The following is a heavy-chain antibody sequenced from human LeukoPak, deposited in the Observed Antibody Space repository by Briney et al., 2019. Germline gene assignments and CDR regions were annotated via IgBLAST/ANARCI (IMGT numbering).Heavy chain of an antibody. CDR1: GFTFSTYA. D-gene: IGHD3-10*01. Sequence: GGSLRLSCAASGFTFSTYAMSWVRQAPGKGPKWVSSISGRGDSGGSTYYADSVKGRFTISRDNSKNTLSLQMNSLRADDTAIYYCAKVIITGAFPDYFDNWGQGTLVTVSS. V-gene: IGHV3-23*01. J-gene: IGHJ4*02. CDR3: AKVIITGAFPDYFDN. CDR2: ISGRGDSGGST.